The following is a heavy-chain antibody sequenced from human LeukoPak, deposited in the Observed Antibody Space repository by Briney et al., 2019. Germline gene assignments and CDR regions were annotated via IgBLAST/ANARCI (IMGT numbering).Heavy chain of an antibody. J-gene: IGHJ6*03. D-gene: IGHD3-10*01. CDR1: GGSFSGYY. V-gene: IGHV4-34*01. CDR2: INHSGST. CDR3: ARYSTITMVRGVYYYYYMDV. Sequence: SETLSLTCAVYGGSFSGYYWSWIRQPPGKGLEWIGEINHSGSTNYNPSLKSRVTISVDTFKNQFSLKLSSVTAADTAVYYCARYSTITMVRGVYYYYYMDVWGKGTPVTVSS.